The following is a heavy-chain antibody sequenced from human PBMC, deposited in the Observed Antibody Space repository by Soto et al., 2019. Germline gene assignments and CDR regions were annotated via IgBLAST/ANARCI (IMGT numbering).Heavy chain of an antibody. CDR3: ARTTGTAHYYYYMDV. Sequence: QVQLVQSGAEVKKPGASVKVSCKASGYTFTSYGISWVRQAPGQGLEWMGWISAYNGNTNYALKLQGRVTRTTATSTSTAYMELRSLRSDDTAVYYCARTTGTAHYYYYMDVWGKGTTVTVSS. CDR1: GYTFTSYG. D-gene: IGHD1-1*01. V-gene: IGHV1-18*01. CDR2: ISAYNGNT. J-gene: IGHJ6*03.